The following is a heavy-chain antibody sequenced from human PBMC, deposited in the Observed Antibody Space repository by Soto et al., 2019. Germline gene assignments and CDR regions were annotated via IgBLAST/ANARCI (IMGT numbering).Heavy chain of an antibody. CDR2: IYHSEST. D-gene: IGHD6-19*01. J-gene: IGHJ4*02. V-gene: IGHV4-30-2*01. CDR1: GGSISSGGYS. Sequence: QLQLQESGSGMVKPSQTLSLTCAVSGGSISSGGYSWSWTGQPPGKGLEWIGYIYHSESTYYNPSLKSRVTISVDRSKNQFSLKRSSVTAADTTVYYSARAGGLGAVAVDYWGQGTLVTVSS. CDR3: ARAGGLGAVAVDY.